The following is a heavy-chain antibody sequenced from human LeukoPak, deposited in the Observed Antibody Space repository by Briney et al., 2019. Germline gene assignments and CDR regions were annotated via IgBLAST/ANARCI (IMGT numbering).Heavy chain of an antibody. D-gene: IGHD2-15*01. V-gene: IGHV4-59*01. CDR2: IYYSGST. CDR1: GGSISSYY. J-gene: IGHJ6*03. CDR3: GRGTYCSGSSCYGIYYMDV. Sequence: SETLSLTCTVSGGSISSYYWSWIRQPPGKGLEWIGYIYYSGSTNYNASLKSRVTISVDTSKNQFSLKLSSVIAADTAVYYCGRGTYCSGSSCYGIYYMDVWGKGTTVTVPS.